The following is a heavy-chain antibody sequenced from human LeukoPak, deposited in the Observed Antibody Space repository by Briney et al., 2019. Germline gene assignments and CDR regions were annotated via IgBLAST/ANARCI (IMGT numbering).Heavy chain of an antibody. J-gene: IGHJ6*03. D-gene: IGHD4-23*01. CDR1: GGSISSYY. V-gene: IGHV4-59*01. CDR2: IYYSGST. Sequence: SETLSLTCTVSGGSISSYYWSWIRQPPGKGLEWIGYIYYSGSTNYNPSLKSRVTISVDTSKNQFSLKLSSVTAADTAVYYCAREQWGLRWFGYYYMDVWGKGTTVTVSS. CDR3: AREQWGLRWFGYYYMDV.